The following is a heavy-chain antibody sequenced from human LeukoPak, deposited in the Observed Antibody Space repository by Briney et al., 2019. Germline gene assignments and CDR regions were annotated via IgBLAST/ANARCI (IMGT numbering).Heavy chain of an antibody. J-gene: IGHJ4*02. CDR1: GGSFSGYY. V-gene: IGHV4-34*01. CDR3: ARSGDYANY. CDR2: INHSGST. D-gene: IGHD2-21*02. Sequence: PSETLSLTCAVYGGSFSGYYWSWIRQPPGKGREWIGEINHSGSTNYNPSLKSRVTISVDKSKKQFSLKLSSVTAADTAVYYCARSGDYANYWGQGTLVTVSS.